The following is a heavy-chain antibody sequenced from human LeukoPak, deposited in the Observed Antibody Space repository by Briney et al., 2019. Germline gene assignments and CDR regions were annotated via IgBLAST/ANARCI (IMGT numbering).Heavy chain of an antibody. J-gene: IGHJ4*02. CDR1: GGTFSSYA. D-gene: IGHD2-15*01. Sequence: GASVKVSCKASGGTFSSYAISWVRQAPGQGLEWMGRIIPILGIANYAQKFQGRVTITADKSTSTAYMELSSLRSEDTAVYYCAKDASRFCSGGSCYSAFDYWGQGTLVTVSS. CDR2: IIPILGIA. V-gene: IGHV1-69*04. CDR3: AKDASRFCSGGSCYSAFDY.